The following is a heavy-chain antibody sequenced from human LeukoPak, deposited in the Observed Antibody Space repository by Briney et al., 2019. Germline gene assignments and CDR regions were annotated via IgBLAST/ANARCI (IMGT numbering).Heavy chain of an antibody. Sequence: ASVKVSCKASGYTFTSYGISWVRQAPGQGIEWMGWISAYNGNTNYAQKLQGRVTMTTDTSTSTAYMELRSLRSDDTAVYYCARGFGMLDILTGYCFDYWGQGTLVTVSS. V-gene: IGHV1-18*04. CDR3: ARGFGMLDILTGYCFDY. CDR2: ISAYNGNT. D-gene: IGHD3-9*01. CDR1: GYTFTSYG. J-gene: IGHJ4*02.